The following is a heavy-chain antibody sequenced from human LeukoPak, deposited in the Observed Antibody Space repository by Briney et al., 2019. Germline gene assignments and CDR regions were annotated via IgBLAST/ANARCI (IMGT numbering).Heavy chain of an antibody. J-gene: IGHJ4*02. CDR2: MSYDGSNK. CDR1: GFTFSSYG. V-gene: IGHV3-30*18. CDR3: AKDYAEDTMVRGVMGGY. Sequence: GSLRLSCAASGFTFSSYGMHLVRQAPGKGLEWVAVMSYDGSNKYYADSVKGRFTISRDNSKNTLYLQMNSLRAEDTAVYYCAKDYAEDTMVRGVMGGYWGQGTLVTVSS. D-gene: IGHD3-10*01.